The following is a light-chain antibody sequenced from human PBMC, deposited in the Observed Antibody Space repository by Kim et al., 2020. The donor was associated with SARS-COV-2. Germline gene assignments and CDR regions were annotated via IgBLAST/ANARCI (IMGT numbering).Light chain of an antibody. CDR1: QCISNS. CDR3: QKYNAAPWT. V-gene: IGKV1-27*01. CDR2: AAS. Sequence: ASVGDRVNITCRASQCISNSLAWFQQKPGKAPKVLIYAASTLQSGVPSRFSGSGSGTDFTLTISSLQPEDVATYYCQKYNAAPWTFGQGTKVDIK. J-gene: IGKJ1*01.